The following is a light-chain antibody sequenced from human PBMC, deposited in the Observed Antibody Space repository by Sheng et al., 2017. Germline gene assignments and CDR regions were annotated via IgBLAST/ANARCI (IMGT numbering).Light chain of an antibody. V-gene: IGKV3-11*01. J-gene: IGKJ3*01. CDR3: QQRTNWAFT. CDR2: DVF. Sequence: VVLTQSPATLSLSPGERATLSCRASERLTSYLAWYQQKPGQTPRLLIFDVFNRASGIPARFSGSGSGTDFTLTISSLAPEDSAVYYCQQRTNWAFTFGPGTKVAIK. CDR1: ERLTSY.